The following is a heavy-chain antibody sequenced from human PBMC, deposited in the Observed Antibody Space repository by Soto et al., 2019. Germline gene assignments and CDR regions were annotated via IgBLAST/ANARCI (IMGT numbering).Heavy chain of an antibody. CDR2: INAGNGNK. CDR3: GGSIVVVTALDY. J-gene: IGHJ4*02. Sequence: GAPVKVSCKASGYTFTSYAMHWVRQAPGQKVEWMGWINAGNGNKKYSQKFQGRVTITGDKSASTAYMELSSLRSEDTAVYYCGGSIVVVTALDYWGQGTLVTVSS. D-gene: IGHD2-21*02. CDR1: GYTFTSYA. V-gene: IGHV1-3*01.